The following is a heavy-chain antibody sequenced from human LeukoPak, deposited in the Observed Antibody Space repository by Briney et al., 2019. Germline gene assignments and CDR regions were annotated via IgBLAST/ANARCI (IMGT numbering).Heavy chain of an antibody. D-gene: IGHD6-19*01. J-gene: IGHJ4*02. CDR2: IYYSGRT. Sequence: SETLSLTCTVSGDSITGYYWSWIRQPPGKGLEWIGYIYYSGRTNYNPSLKSRVTMSVDTSKNQFSLKLSSVTAADTAVYYCAREPTPGIAVAGTLDYWGQGTLVTVSS. CDR1: GDSITGYY. V-gene: IGHV4-59*12. CDR3: AREPTPGIAVAGTLDY.